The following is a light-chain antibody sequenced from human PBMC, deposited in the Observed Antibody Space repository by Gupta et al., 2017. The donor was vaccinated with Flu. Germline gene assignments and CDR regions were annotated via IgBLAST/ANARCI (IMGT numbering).Light chain of an antibody. CDR3: QTWGTGSPKV. CDR1: SRHKSYA. CDR2: LNGDGSQ. Sequence: QVTLTQPPSASASLGASVKLTCTLSSRHKSYAIAWHQQQPGRGPRFLLRLNGDGSQTKGDGIPDRFSGSASGADRFLTIFSLQYEDEAVYYCQTWGTGSPKVFGGGTKLTVL. J-gene: IGLJ3*02. V-gene: IGLV4-69*01.